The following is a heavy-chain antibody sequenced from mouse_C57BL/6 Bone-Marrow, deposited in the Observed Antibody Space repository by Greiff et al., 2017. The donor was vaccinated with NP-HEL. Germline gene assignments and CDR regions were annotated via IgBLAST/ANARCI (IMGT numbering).Heavy chain of an antibody. V-gene: IGHV1-64*01. J-gene: IGHJ1*03. CDR3: SYCGSSYWYFDV. CDR2: IHPNSGST. Sequence: VQLQQSGAELVKPGASVKLSCKASGYTFTSYWMHWVKQRPGQGLEWIGMIHPNSGSTNYNEKFKSKATLTVDKSYSTAYMQLSSLTSEDSAVYYCSYCGSSYWYFDVCDTGTTVTVSS. CDR1: GYTFTSYW. D-gene: IGHD1-1*01.